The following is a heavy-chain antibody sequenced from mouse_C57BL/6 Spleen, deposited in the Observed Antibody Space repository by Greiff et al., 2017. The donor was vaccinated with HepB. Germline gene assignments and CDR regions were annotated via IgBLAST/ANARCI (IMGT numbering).Heavy chain of an antibody. J-gene: IGHJ1*03. Sequence: EVKLQESGPELVKPGASVKISCKASGYSFTGYYMNWVKQSPEKSLEWIGEINPSTGGTTYNQKFKAKATLTVDKSSSTAYMQLKSLTSEDSAVYYCARGYGNYVWYFDVWGTGTTVTVSS. V-gene: IGHV1-42*01. D-gene: IGHD2-10*02. CDR3: ARGYGNYVWYFDV. CDR1: GYSFTGYY. CDR2: INPSTGGT.